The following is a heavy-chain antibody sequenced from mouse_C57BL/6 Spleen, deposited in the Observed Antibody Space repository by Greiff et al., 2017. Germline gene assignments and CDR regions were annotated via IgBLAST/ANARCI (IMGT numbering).Heavy chain of an antibody. CDR2: INPNNGGT. CDR1: GYTFPDYY. V-gene: IGHV1-26*01. Sequence: EVQLQQSGPELVKPGASVKISCKASGYTFPDYYMNWVKQSHGKSLEWIGDINPNNGGTSYNQKFKGKATLTVDKSSSTAYMERRSLTSEESAVYYGGRWDYDYGEGYVDGWGTGTTVTVAS. D-gene: IGHD2-4*01. J-gene: IGHJ1*03. CDR3: GRWDYDYGEGYVDG.